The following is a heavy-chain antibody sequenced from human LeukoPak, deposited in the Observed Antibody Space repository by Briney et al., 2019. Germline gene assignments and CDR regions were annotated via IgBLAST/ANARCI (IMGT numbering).Heavy chain of an antibody. D-gene: IGHD3-22*01. CDR3: ARVSYYYDSSGSRPLDY. V-gene: IGHV4-4*07. CDR1: GGSIVSHY. CDR2: FYASGTT. Sequence: SETLSLICTVSGGSIVSHYWNWIRQPAGRGLEWIGRFYASGTTNTSPSLKSRVTMSVDTSKNQFSLKLSSVTAADTAVYYCARVSYYYDSSGSRPLDYWGQGTLVTVSS. J-gene: IGHJ4*02.